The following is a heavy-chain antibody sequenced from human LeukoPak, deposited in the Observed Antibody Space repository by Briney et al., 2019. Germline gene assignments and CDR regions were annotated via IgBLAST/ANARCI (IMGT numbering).Heavy chain of an antibody. CDR2: MNPNSGNT. CDR3: ARGASKYDFWGGYYPYYYYYGMDV. D-gene: IGHD3-3*01. CDR1: GYTFTSYD. V-gene: IGHV1-8*01. Sequence: ASVKVSCTASGYTFTSYDINWVRQATGQGLEWMGWMNPNSGNTGYAQKFQGRVTMTRNTSISTAYMELSSLRSEDTAVYYCARGASKYDFWGGYYPYYYYYGMDVWGQGTTVTVSS. J-gene: IGHJ6*02.